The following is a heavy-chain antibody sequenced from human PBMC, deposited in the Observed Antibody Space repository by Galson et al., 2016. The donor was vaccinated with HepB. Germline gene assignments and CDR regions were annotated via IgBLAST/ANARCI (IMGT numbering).Heavy chain of an antibody. J-gene: IGHJ3*02. CDR2: IFTDGSGT. V-gene: IGHV3-74*01. CDR3: GRGSKYGFDM. Sequence: SLRLSCAASGFSFSNYWMTWVRQAPGKGLVWISRIFTDGSGTLYADSVKGRFTISRDNAKNTLFPQMNSLRADDTAVYYCGRGSKYGFDMWGQGTMVTVSS. CDR1: GFSFSNYW.